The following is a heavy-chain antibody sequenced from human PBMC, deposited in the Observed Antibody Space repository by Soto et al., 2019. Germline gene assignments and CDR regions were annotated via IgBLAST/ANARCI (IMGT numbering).Heavy chain of an antibody. CDR1: GFTFSFCA. Sequence: EVQLLESGGGLVQPGGSLRLSCAASGFTFSFCAMNWVRQAPGKGLEWVSSTRGSGGDTYYADSVRGRFTISRDNSKNTLYLQMNSLRVEDTAVYYCVKRHSHSYYYFDYWGQGILVTVSS. CDR3: VKRHSHSYYYFDY. CDR2: TRGSGGDT. V-gene: IGHV3-23*01. D-gene: IGHD1-26*01. J-gene: IGHJ4*02.